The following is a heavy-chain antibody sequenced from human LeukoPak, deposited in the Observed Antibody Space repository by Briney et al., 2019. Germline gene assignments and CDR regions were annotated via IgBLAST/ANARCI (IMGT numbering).Heavy chain of an antibody. V-gene: IGHV4-39*01. CDR3: ARLHGDLGDEDY. CDR1: GGSVSSGTYY. J-gene: IGHJ4*02. CDR2: IHYTGST. Sequence: PSETLSLTCTVSGGSVSSGTYYWAWIRQPPGKGLEYIGIIHYTGSTFYHPSLRGRVTISVDTSKNQFSLNLSSVTAADTAVYYCARLHGDLGDEDYWGQGTLVTVSS. D-gene: IGHD4-17*01.